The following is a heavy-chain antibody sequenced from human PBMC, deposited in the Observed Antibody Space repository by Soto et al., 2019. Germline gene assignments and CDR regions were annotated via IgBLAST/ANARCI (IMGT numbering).Heavy chain of an antibody. Sequence: PSETLSLTCAVYGGSFSGYYWSWIRQPPGKGLEWIGEINHSGSTNYNPSLKSRVTISVDTSKNQFSLKLSSVTAADTAVYYCASRGERRFLEWLLFWGQGTTVTVSS. J-gene: IGHJ6*02. CDR1: GGSFSGYY. CDR3: ASRGERRFLEWLLF. D-gene: IGHD3-3*01. CDR2: INHSGST. V-gene: IGHV4-34*01.